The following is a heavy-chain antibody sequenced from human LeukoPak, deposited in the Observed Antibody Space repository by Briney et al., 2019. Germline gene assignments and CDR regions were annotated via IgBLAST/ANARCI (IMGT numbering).Heavy chain of an antibody. D-gene: IGHD3-22*01. J-gene: IGHJ4*02. CDR2: SRSKAFRGRT. V-gene: IGHV3-49*04. Sequence: GRSLTLSCTASGLTFGDYAMSWVRQAPGKGLEWVGFSRSKAFRGRTQYAASVKGRFTISRDDSKSIAYLQVNSLKTEDTAVYYCTSVYDSSSYYHSGVDYWGQGTLVTVSS. CDR3: TSVYDSSSYYHSGVDY. CDR1: GLTFGDYA.